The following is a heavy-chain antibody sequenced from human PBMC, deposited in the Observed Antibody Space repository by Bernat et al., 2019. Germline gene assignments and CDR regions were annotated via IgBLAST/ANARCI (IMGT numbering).Heavy chain of an antibody. V-gene: IGHV3-30*07. J-gene: IGHJ6*03. CDR3: ARGTSTSAPYMDV. Sequence: DSVKGRFTISRDNSKNTLYLQMNSLRAEDTAVYYCARGTSTSAPYMDVWGKGTTVTVSS.